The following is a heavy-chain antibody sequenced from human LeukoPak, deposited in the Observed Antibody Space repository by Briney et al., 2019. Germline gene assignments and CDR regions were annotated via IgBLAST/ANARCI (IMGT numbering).Heavy chain of an antibody. CDR2: IGSTSSSI. D-gene: IGHD7-27*01. CDR1: GLGFINYN. Sequence: LPGRSLRLSCAASGLGFINYNMNWVRQAPGKGLEWVSYIGSTSSSIRYADSVKGRFTISRDNAKSSLYLQVNSLRAEDTALYYCAPESPWGFHAFDVWGQGTVVTVSS. CDR3: APESPWGFHAFDV. J-gene: IGHJ3*01. V-gene: IGHV3-48*01.